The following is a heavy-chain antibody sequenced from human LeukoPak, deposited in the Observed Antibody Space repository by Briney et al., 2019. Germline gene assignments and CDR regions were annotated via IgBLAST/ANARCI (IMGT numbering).Heavy chain of an antibody. Sequence: GGSLRLSCAASGFTFSSYEMNWVRQAPAKGLEWVSYISSSGSTIYYADSVKGRFTISRDNAKNSLYLQMNSLRAEDTAVYYCARVDYYDSSGYYYGLFGYWGQGTLVTVSS. D-gene: IGHD3-22*01. V-gene: IGHV3-48*03. CDR1: GFTFSSYE. CDR3: ARVDYYDSSGYYYGLFGY. CDR2: ISSSGSTI. J-gene: IGHJ4*02.